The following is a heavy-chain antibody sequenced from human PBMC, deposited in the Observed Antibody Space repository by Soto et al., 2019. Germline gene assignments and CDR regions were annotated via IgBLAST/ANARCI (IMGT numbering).Heavy chain of an antibody. D-gene: IGHD5-12*01. CDR1: GFTFSSYG. V-gene: IGHV3-33*01. Sequence: QVQLVESGGGVVQPGRSLRLSCAASGFTFSSYGMHWVRQAPGKGLEWVAVIWYDGSNKYYADSVKGRFTISRDTSKNTLYLQMNSLRAEDTGVHFCATEGCVGGYVYLDYWGQGTLVTVSS. CDR3: ATEGCVGGYVYLDY. J-gene: IGHJ4*02. CDR2: IWYDGSNK.